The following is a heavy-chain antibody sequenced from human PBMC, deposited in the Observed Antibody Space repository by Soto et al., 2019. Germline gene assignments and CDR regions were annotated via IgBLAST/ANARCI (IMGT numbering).Heavy chain of an antibody. J-gene: IGHJ4*02. CDR3: AREGMRKPFDY. CDR1: GFTFSTYA. V-gene: IGHV3-23*01. D-gene: IGHD1-26*01. Sequence: GGSLRLSCAASGFTFSTYAMSWVRQAPGKGLECVSAISGSGDRTDYADSVKGRFTISRDNSKNTLYLQMNSLRAEETAVYFCAREGMRKPFDYWGQGILVTVSS. CDR2: ISGSGDRT.